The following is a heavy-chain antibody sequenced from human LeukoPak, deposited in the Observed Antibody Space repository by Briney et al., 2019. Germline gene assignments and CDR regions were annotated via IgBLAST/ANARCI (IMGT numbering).Heavy chain of an antibody. CDR2: ISSGSSTI. D-gene: IGHD5-12*01. Sequence: AGGSLRLSCVVSGFSFSSYTMHWVRQTPGKGLEWLSYISSGSSTIYYADSVKGRCTISRDDAKNSLYLQMNSLRVEDTAVYYCARERYSGDNDYWGQGTLVTVSS. V-gene: IGHV3-48*01. CDR3: ARERYSGDNDY. J-gene: IGHJ4*02. CDR1: GFSFSSYT.